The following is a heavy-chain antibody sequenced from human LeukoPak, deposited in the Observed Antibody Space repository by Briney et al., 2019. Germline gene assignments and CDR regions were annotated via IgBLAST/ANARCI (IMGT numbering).Heavy chain of an antibody. Sequence: PSETLSLTCTVSGGSISSYYWSWIRQPPGKGLEWIGYFYYSGSTNYNPSLKSRVTISVDTSKNQFSLKLNSVTAADTAVYYCARGGASPWANSWFDPRGQGTLVTVSS. CDR1: GGSISSYY. CDR3: ARGGASPWANSWFDP. J-gene: IGHJ5*02. CDR2: FYYSGST. D-gene: IGHD1-26*01. V-gene: IGHV4-59*01.